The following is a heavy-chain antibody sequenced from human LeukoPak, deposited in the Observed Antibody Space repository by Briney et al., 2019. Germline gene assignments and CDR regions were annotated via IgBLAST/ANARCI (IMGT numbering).Heavy chain of an antibody. CDR1: GFNFSSYA. D-gene: IGHD3-3*01. J-gene: IGHJ3*02. Sequence: GTSLRLSCAASGFNFSSYAMHWVRQAPGEGLEWVGLISYGGIDKSYADSVKGRFTISRDSSKRTLYLQMNSLRAEDTAMYYCARESWSDSVAFDIWGLGTMVIVSS. CDR2: ISYGGIDK. CDR3: ARESWSDSVAFDI. V-gene: IGHV3-30*04.